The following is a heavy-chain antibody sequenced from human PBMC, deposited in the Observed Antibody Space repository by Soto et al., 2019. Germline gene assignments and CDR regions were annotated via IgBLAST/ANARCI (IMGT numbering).Heavy chain of an antibody. CDR3: VFGVTPTPLFDY. CDR1: GFTFSSSW. Sequence: LRLSCAASGFTFSSSWMHWVRQAPGKGLVWVSRINSVGSITTYADSVKGRFTISRDNAKNTLYLQINSLRAEDTAVYYCVFGVTPTPLFDYWGQGTLVTVSS. V-gene: IGHV3-74*01. J-gene: IGHJ4*02. D-gene: IGHD4-4*01. CDR2: INSVGSIT.